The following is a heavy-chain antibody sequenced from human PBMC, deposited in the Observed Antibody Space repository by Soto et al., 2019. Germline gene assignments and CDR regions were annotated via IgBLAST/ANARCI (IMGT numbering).Heavy chain of an antibody. CDR1: GGSFSSGGYY. CDR3: ARDRGAPQAAGTNVWFDP. Sequence: SETLSLTCLFSGGSFSSGGYYWSWIRQHQGKGLEWIGYIYYSGSTYYNPSLKSRVTISVDTSKNQFSLKLSSVTAADTAVYYCARDRGAPQAAGTNVWFDPWGQGTLVTVSS. V-gene: IGHV4-31*03. CDR2: IYYSGST. J-gene: IGHJ5*02. D-gene: IGHD6-13*01.